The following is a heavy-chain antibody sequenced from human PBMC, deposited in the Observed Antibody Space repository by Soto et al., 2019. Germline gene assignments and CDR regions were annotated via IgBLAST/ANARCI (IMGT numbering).Heavy chain of an antibody. V-gene: IGHV1-3*01. CDR1: GYTFTSYA. Sequence: QVQLVQSGAEVKKPGASVKVSCKASGYTFTSYAIHWVSQAPGQRLEWMGWINAGNGNTKYSQKFQDRVTITRDTSASTAYMELSSLRSEDTAVYYCARDLGGWPDHWGQGTLVTVSS. CDR2: INAGNGNT. J-gene: IGHJ4*02. CDR3: ARDLGGWPDH. D-gene: IGHD6-19*01.